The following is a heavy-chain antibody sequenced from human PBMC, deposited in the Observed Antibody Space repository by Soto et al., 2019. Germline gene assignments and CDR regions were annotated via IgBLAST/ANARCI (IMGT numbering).Heavy chain of an antibody. CDR1: GFTFSSYG. D-gene: IGHD5-18*01. J-gene: IGHJ4*02. CDR2: VSYDEITK. V-gene: IGHV3-30*18. Sequence: GGSLRLACAASGFTFSSYGMNWVRQAPGKGLEWVAVVSYDEITKYYADSVKGRFTISRDNSKNTVYLQMNSLRPEDTAVYYCAKPLGLLRRAMAQGSDYWGQGTLVTVSS. CDR3: AKPLGLLRRAMAQGSDY.